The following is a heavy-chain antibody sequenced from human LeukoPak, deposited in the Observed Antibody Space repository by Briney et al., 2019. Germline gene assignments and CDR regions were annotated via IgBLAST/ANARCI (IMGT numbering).Heavy chain of an antibody. CDR3: ARVCYYDSSGYYLVDWFDP. CDR2: IYYSGST. Sequence: PSETLSLTCTASGGSISSSSYYWGWIRHPPVKGLEWIGSIYYSGSTYYNPSLKSRVTISVDTSKNQFSLKLSSVTAADTAVYYRARVCYYDSSGYYLVDWFDPWGQGTLVTVSS. CDR1: GGSISSSSYY. J-gene: IGHJ5*02. D-gene: IGHD3-22*01. V-gene: IGHV4-39*01.